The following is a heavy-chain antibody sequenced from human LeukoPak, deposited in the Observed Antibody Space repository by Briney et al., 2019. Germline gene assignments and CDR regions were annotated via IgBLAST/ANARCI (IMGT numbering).Heavy chain of an antibody. J-gene: IGHJ1*01. D-gene: IGHD3-9*01. CDR2: ILHSGST. Sequence: PSETLSLTCTVSGGSVSSTSYYWGWIRQSPGKGLEWIGEILHSGSTNYNPSLKSRVTISVDTSNNQFSLKLTSVTAADTAMYYCGRNAAYCIDCWGQGILVTVSS. V-gene: IGHV4-39*07. CDR3: GRNAAYCIDC. CDR1: GGSVSSTSYY.